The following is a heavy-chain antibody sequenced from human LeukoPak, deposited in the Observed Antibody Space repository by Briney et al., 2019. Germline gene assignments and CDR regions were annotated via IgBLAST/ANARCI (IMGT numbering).Heavy chain of an antibody. CDR3: AELGITMIGGV. Sequence: GGSLRLSRAASGLTFSSYEMSWVRQAPGKGLEWVSYISSSGSTIYYADSVKGRFTISRDNAKNSLYLQMNSLRAEDTAVYYCAELGITMIGGVWGKGTTVTISS. J-gene: IGHJ6*04. CDR2: ISSSGSTI. D-gene: IGHD3-10*02. V-gene: IGHV3-48*03. CDR1: GLTFSSYE.